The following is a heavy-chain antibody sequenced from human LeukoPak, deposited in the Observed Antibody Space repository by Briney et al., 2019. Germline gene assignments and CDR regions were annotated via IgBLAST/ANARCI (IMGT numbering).Heavy chain of an antibody. J-gene: IGHJ4*02. D-gene: IGHD3-10*01. CDR2: IKQDGSEK. CDR1: GFTFSDYW. V-gene: IGHV3-7*01. Sequence: GGSLRLSCAASGFTFSDYWMSWVRQAPGKGLEWVANIKQDGSEKYYVDSVKGRFTISRDNAKNSLHLQMNTLRAEDTAVYYCAKAGYGSGISSFDQWGQGTLVTVSS. CDR3: AKAGYGSGISSFDQ.